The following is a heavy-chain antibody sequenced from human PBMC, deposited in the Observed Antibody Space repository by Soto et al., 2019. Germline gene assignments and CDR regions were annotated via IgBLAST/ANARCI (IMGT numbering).Heavy chain of an antibody. CDR1: GDTFGRNA. V-gene: IGHV1-69*06. CDR3: TQDRDPDDYGY. J-gene: IGHJ4*02. Sequence: QVHLVQSGPEVKRPGSSVKVSCKASGDTFGRNAIHWVRQAPGQGLEWMGGIIPMFPTTNYAQKFKGRLTTYANKSKGTANMEMTSLRPEDTAVYYCTQDRDPDDYGYRGKGTMVTVSS. D-gene: IGHD3-16*01. CDR2: IIPMFPTT.